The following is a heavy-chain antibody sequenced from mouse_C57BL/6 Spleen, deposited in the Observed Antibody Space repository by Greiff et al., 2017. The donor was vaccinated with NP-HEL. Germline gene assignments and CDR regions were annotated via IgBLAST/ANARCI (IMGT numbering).Heavy chain of an antibody. CDR3: ARSLYYYDERYYAMDY. D-gene: IGHD2-4*01. CDR2: IHPNSGST. J-gene: IGHJ4*01. V-gene: IGHV1-64*01. Sequence: QVQLQQPGAELVKPGASVKLSCKASGYTFTSYWMHWVKQRPGQGLEWIGMIHPNSGSTNYNEKFKSKATLTVDKSSSTAYMQLSSLTSEDSAVYYCARSLYYYDERYYAMDYWGQGTSVTVSS. CDR1: GYTFTSYW.